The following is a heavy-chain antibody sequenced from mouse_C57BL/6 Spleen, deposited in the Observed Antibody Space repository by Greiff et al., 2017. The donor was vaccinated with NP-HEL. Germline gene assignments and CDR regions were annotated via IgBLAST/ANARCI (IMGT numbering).Heavy chain of an antibody. CDR1: GYTFTDYY. D-gene: IGHD1-1*01. CDR2: INPYNGGT. V-gene: IGHV1-19*01. CDR3: ARGDYYGSRGAMDY. Sequence: EVQLQQSGPVLVKPGASVKMSCKASGYTFTDYYMNWVKQSHGKSLEWIGVINPYNGGTSYNQKFKGKATLTVDKSSSTAYMELNSLTSEDSAVYYCARGDYYGSRGAMDYWGQGTSVTVSS. J-gene: IGHJ4*01.